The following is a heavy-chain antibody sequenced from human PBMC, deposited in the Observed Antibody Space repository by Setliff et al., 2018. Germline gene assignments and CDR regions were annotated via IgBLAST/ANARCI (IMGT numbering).Heavy chain of an antibody. CDR1: GFTFSDYE. V-gene: IGHV3-48*03. D-gene: IGHD2-15*01. Sequence: GGSLRLSCAASGFTFSDYEMNWVRQAPGKGLEWVSYISTSGSTIYYADSVKGRFTISRDNAKNSLYLQMNGLRAEDTAVYYCARGGGTSNYYYYYMDVWGKGTTVTVSS. CDR3: ARGGGTSNYYYYYMDV. CDR2: ISTSGSTI. J-gene: IGHJ6*03.